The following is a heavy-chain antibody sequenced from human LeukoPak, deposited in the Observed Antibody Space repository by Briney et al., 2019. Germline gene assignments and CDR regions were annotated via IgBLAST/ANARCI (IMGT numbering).Heavy chain of an antibody. Sequence: SETLSLTCTVSGGSISSYYWSWIRQPAGKGLEWIGRIYTSGSTNYNPSLKSRITISVDTSKNQFSLKLSSVTAADTAVYYCARHDAGIAARPFDNWGQGTLVTVSS. CDR2: IYTSGST. CDR3: ARHDAGIAARPFDN. CDR1: GGSISSYY. V-gene: IGHV4-4*07. J-gene: IGHJ4*02. D-gene: IGHD6-6*01.